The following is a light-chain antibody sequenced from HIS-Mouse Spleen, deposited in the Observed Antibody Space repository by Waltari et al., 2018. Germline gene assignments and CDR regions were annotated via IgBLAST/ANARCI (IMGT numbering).Light chain of an antibody. V-gene: IGLV3-10*01. CDR2: EDS. CDR3: YSTDSSGNHRV. Sequence: SYELTQPPSVSVSPGQTARITCSGDALPKKEAYWYQQKSGQAPVLVIYEDSKRPSGIPERFSGSSSGTMATLTISGAQVEDEADYYCYSTDSSGNHRVFGGGTKLTVL. CDR1: ALPKKE. J-gene: IGLJ2*01.